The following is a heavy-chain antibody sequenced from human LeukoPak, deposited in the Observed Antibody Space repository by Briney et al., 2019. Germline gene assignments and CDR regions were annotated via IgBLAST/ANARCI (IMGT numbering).Heavy chain of an antibody. CDR1: GFTFSNYW. Sequence: GGSLSLSCAASGFTFSNYWMAWVRQAPGKGPEWVANINLDGSQKYYVDSVKGRFTISRDNTENSLYLQMNSLRAEDTALYYCARKRPNYFDYWGQGTLVTVSS. CDR3: ARKRPNYFDY. J-gene: IGHJ4*02. CDR2: INLDGSQK. V-gene: IGHV3-7*01.